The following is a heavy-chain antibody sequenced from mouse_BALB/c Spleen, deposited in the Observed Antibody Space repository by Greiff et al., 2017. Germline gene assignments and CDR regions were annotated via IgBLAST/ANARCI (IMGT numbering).Heavy chain of an antibody. J-gene: IGHJ1*01. V-gene: IGHV5-17*02. CDR2: ISSGSSTI. D-gene: IGHD1-1*01. CDR1: GFTFSSFG. Sequence: EVMLVESGGGLVQPGGSRKLSCAASGFTFSSFGMHWVRQAPEKGLEWVAYISSGSSTIYYADTVKGRFTITRDNPKNTLFLQMTSLRSEDTAMYYCARSRYYYGMEWYFDDWGAGTTVTVSS. CDR3: ARSRYYYGMEWYFDD.